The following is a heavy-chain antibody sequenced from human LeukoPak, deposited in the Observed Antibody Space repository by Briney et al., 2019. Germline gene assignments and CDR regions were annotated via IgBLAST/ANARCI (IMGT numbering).Heavy chain of an antibody. CDR1: GFTFSTYA. CDR2: ISGTGGST. V-gene: IGHV3-23*01. D-gene: IGHD4-17*01. CDR3: ARDCQGDYVRGFDY. J-gene: IGHJ4*02. Sequence: GGSLRLSCAASGFTFSTYAMNWVRQAPGKGLEWVSVISGTGGSTFYADAVKGRFTISRDNSKSTLYLQMNSLRADDTAVYYCARDCQGDYVRGFDYWGQGTLVAVSS.